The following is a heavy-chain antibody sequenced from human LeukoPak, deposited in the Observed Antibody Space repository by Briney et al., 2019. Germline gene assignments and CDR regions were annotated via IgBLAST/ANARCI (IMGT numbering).Heavy chain of an antibody. Sequence: GGSLRLSCAASGFPFSDYVMHWVRQAPGKGLEWVSVIRYDGNNKYYADSVKGRFTISRDNSKNTLYLQMNSLRAEDTAVYYCARGTYYYDSSGYPDYYYYYYMDVWGKGTTVTISS. CDR2: IRYDGNNK. CDR1: GFPFSDYV. D-gene: IGHD3-22*01. V-gene: IGHV3-30*02. CDR3: ARGTYYYDSSGYPDYYYYYYMDV. J-gene: IGHJ6*03.